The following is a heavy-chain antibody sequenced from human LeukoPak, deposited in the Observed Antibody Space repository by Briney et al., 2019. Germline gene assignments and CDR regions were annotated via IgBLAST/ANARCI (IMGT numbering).Heavy chain of an antibody. Sequence: GGSLRLPCAASGFTVSSNYMSWVRQAPGKGLEWVSVIYSGGSTYYADSVKGRFTISRDNSKNTLYLQMNSLRAEGTAVYYCARGASGSYHNFDYWGQGTLVTVSS. D-gene: IGHD1-26*01. CDR3: ARGASGSYHNFDY. J-gene: IGHJ4*02. CDR2: IYSGGST. CDR1: GFTVSSNY. V-gene: IGHV3-53*01.